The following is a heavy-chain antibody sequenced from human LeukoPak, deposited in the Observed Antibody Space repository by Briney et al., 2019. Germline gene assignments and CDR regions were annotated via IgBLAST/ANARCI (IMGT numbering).Heavy chain of an antibody. J-gene: IGHJ4*02. CDR3: ARFHASGKLFDY. CDR2: INPNSGGT. V-gene: IGHV1-2*02. CDR1: GYTFTGYY. D-gene: IGHD1-14*01. Sequence: ASVKVSCTASGYTFTGYYMHWVRQAPGQGLEWMGWINPNSGGTNYAQKFQGRVTMTRDTSISTAYMELSRLRSDDTAVYYCARFHASGKLFDYWGQGTLVTVSS.